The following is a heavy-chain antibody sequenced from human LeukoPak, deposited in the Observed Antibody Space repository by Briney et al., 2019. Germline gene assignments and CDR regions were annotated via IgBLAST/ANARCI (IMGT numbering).Heavy chain of an antibody. CDR3: ARGGRAFDV. Sequence: SETLSLTCTVSGGSISSYHWGWIRQPPGKGLEWIGSIYYSGSTYYNPSLKSRVTISVDTSKNQFSLKLSSVTAADTSVYYCARGGRAFDVWGQGTLISVSP. V-gene: IGHV4-39*07. CDR2: IYYSGST. J-gene: IGHJ3*01. CDR1: GGSISSYH.